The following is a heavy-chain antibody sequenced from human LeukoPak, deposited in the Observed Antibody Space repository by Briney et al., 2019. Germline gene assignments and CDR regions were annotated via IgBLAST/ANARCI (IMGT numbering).Heavy chain of an antibody. CDR2: IYHSGST. CDR1: GYSISSGYY. J-gene: IGHJ4*02. Sequence: SETLSLTCTVSGYSISSGYYWGWIRQPPGKGLEWIGSIYHSGSTYYNPSLKSRVTISVDTSKNQFSLKVNSVTAADTAVYYCARDRWDSPGVFDYWGQGTLVTVSS. CDR3: ARDRWDSPGVFDY. V-gene: IGHV4-38-2*02. D-gene: IGHD3-22*01.